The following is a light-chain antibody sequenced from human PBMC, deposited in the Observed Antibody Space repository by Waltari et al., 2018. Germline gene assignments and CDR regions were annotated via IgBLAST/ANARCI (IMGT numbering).Light chain of an antibody. Sequence: QSALTQPASVSGSPGQSITISCTGTSSDVGTYNYVSWYQQHPGKAPKLMIFDVSNRASGGSNGFSASKSGNTASLTISGLQAEDEADYYCSSYTGSNTYVCGSGTKVTVL. CDR1: SSDVGTYNY. CDR3: SSYTGSNTYV. J-gene: IGLJ1*01. CDR2: DVS. V-gene: IGLV2-14*03.